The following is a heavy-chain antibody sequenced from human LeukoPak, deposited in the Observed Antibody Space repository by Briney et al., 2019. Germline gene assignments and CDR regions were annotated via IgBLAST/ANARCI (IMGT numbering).Heavy chain of an antibody. J-gene: IGHJ4*02. D-gene: IGHD5-12*01. CDR2: ISYGGKA. CDR3: ARSGYDWHY. Sequence: PSQTLSLTCAVSGDSISSGGYWWSWIRQHPGKGPEWIGYISYGGKADYNPSLKSRVAISADTPKNQFSLKLSSTTAADTAVYYCARSGYDWHYWGQGTLVTVSS. V-gene: IGHV4-31*11. CDR1: GDSISSGGYW.